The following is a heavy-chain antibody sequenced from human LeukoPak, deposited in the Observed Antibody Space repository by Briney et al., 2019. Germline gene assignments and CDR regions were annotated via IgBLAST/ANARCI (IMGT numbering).Heavy chain of an antibody. CDR2: VYYDGST. CDR3: ATYTRHCSGGTCWSIDY. V-gene: IGHV4-59*08. D-gene: IGHD2-15*01. CDR1: GDSIRSYH. Sequence: PSETLSLTCTVSGDSIRSYHWTWIRQPPGRRLEWIGYVYYDGSTNYYPPLKSRVAISLDTSNSQFSLKLTSVTAADTAIYYCATYTRHCSGGTCWSIDYWGQGTLVTVSS. J-gene: IGHJ4*02.